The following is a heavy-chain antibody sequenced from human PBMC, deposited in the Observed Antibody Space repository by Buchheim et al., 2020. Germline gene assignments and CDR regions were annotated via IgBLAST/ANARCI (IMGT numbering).Heavy chain of an antibody. J-gene: IGHJ6*02. V-gene: IGHV4-34*01. CDR2: INHSGST. D-gene: IGHD6-13*01. Sequence: QVQLQQWGAGLLKPSETLSLTCAVYGGSFSGYYWSWIRQPPGKGLEWIGEINHSGSTNYNPSLKSRVTISVDTSKNQFSLKLSSVTAADTAVYYCARRLSSSWTRGPYYYYGMDVWGQGTT. CDR1: GGSFSGYY. CDR3: ARRLSSSWTRGPYYYYGMDV.